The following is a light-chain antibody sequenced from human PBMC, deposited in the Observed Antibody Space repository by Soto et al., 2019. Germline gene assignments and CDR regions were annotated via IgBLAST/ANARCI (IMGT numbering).Light chain of an antibody. J-gene: IGLJ2*01. CDR3: AAWDDSLSGVV. V-gene: IGLV1-47*03. CDR1: SSNIGSNY. CDR2: RNN. Sequence: QLVLTQPPSASGTPGQRVTISCSGSSSNIGSNYVYWYQQLPGTVPQLLIYRNNERPSGVPDRFSGSKSGTSASLAISGLWSEDEADYYCAAWDDSLSGVVFGGGTQLTVL.